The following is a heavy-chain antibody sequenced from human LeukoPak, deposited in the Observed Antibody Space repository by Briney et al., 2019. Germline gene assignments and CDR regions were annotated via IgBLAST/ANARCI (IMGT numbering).Heavy chain of an antibody. V-gene: IGHV4-39*07. D-gene: IGHD3-10*01. Sequence: SETLSLTCTVSGGSISSSSYYWGWIRQPPGKGLEWIGSIYYSGSTYYNPSLKSRVTISVDTSKNQFSLKLSSVTAADTAVYYCARVPYYYGSGSSLTGYYFDYWGQGTLVTVSS. J-gene: IGHJ4*02. CDR1: GGSISSSSYY. CDR2: IYYSGST. CDR3: ARVPYYYGSGSSLTGYYFDY.